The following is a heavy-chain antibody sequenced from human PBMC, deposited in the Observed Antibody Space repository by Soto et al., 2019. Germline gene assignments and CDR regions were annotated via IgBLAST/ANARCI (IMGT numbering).Heavy chain of an antibody. CDR3: AVPSGSYHPYNWFDP. J-gene: IGHJ5*02. Sequence: SVKVSCKASGFTFTSSAVQWVRRARGQRLEWIGWIVVGSGNTNYAQKFQERVTITRDMSTSTAYMELSSLRSEDTAVYYCAVPSGSYHPYNWFDPWGQGTLVTVSS. D-gene: IGHD1-26*01. CDR1: GFTFTSSA. V-gene: IGHV1-58*01. CDR2: IVVGSGNT.